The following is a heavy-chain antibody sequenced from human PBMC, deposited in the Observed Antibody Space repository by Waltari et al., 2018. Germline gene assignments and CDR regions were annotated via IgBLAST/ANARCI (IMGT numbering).Heavy chain of an antibody. CDR1: GFTFSSYA. D-gene: IGHD3-22*01. CDR3: AKEGYYDSSGLFFDY. Sequence: EVQLLASGGGLVQPGGSLRLSCAASGFTFSSYAMSWVRPAPGKGLEWVSVIYSGGSTYDADSVKGRFTISRDNSKNTLYLQMNSLRAEDTAVYYCAKEGYYDSSGLFFDYWGQGTLVTVSS. J-gene: IGHJ4*02. CDR2: IYSGGST. V-gene: IGHV3-23*03.